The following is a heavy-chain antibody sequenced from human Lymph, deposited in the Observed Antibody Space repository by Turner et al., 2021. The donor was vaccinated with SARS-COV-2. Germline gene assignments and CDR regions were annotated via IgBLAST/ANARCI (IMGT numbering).Heavy chain of an antibody. CDR2: ISSSSSYI. CDR1: GFTFSTYS. D-gene: IGHD4-17*01. V-gene: IGHV3-21*01. Sequence: EVQLVESGGGLVKPGGSLRLPGAASGFTFSTYSRNWVRQAPGKGLEWISSISSSSSYIYYADSVKGRFTISRDDAKNSLYLQMNSLRAEDTAVYYCARDIPTTADYFDYWGQGTLVTVSS. J-gene: IGHJ4*02. CDR3: ARDIPTTADYFDY.